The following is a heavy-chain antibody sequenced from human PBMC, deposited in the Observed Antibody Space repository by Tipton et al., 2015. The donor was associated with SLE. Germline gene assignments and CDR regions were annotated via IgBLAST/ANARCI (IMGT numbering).Heavy chain of an antibody. J-gene: IGHJ1*01. D-gene: IGHD3-10*01. CDR3: ARVRGRGYFQH. Sequence: LRLSCTVSGGSISSYYWSWIRQPPGKGLEWIGYIYYSGSTNYNPSLKSRVTISVDTSKNQFSLKLSSVTAADTAVYYSARVRGRGYFQHWGQGPLVTVSS. CDR2: IYYSGST. CDR1: GGSISSYY. V-gene: IGHV4-59*01.